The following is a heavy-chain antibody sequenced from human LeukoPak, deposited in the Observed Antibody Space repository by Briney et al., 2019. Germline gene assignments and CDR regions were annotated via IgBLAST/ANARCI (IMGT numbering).Heavy chain of an antibody. CDR2: ISYDGSNK. Sequence: PGRSLRLSCAASGFTFSSYGMHWVRQAPGKGLEWVAVISYDGSNKYYADSVKGGFTISRDNSKNTLYMQMNRLRAEDTAVYYCAKSKGSIAAVADAFDIWGQGTMVTVSS. CDR3: AKSKGSIAAVADAFDI. CDR1: GFTFSSYG. D-gene: IGHD6-13*01. V-gene: IGHV3-30*18. J-gene: IGHJ3*02.